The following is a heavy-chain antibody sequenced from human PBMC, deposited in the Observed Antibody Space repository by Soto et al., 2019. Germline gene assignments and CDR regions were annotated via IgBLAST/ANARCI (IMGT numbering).Heavy chain of an antibody. Sequence: GGSLRLSFAASGFTFSSYSMHWVRQAPGKGLEWVAVISYDGSNKYYADSVKGRFTISRDNSKNTLYLQMNSLRAEDTAVYYCARDLHHRSGGSCYYDYWGQGTLVTVSS. CDR3: ARDLHHRSGGSCYYDY. CDR2: ISYDGSNK. V-gene: IGHV3-30-3*01. CDR1: GFTFSSYS. D-gene: IGHD2-15*01. J-gene: IGHJ4*02.